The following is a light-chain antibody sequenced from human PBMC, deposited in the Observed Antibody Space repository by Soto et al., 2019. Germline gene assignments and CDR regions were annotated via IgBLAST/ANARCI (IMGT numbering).Light chain of an antibody. CDR1: QSVGNY. V-gene: IGKV3-11*01. J-gene: IGKJ5*01. CDR2: DAS. Sequence: EIGMTQSPATLSVSPGERATLSCRASQSVGNYLAWYQQKPGQAPRLLMYDASNRATGIPARFSGSGSGTDFTLTISSLEPEDFAVYYCQQRSNWPPITFGQGTRLE. CDR3: QQRSNWPPIT.